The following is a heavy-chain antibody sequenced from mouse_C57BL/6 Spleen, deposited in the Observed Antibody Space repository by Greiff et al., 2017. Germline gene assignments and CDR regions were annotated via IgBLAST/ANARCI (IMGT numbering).Heavy chain of an antibody. V-gene: IGHV1-47*01. D-gene: IGHD2-3*01. CDR2: FHPYNDAT. CDR3: ARRGGYSSFAY. Sequence: QVQLQQSGAELVKPGASVKMSCKASGYTFTTYPIEWMKQNHGKSLEWIGNFHPYNDATKYNEQFKGKATLTVDKSSSTVYLELSRLPSDDSAVYYCARRGGYSSFAYWGQGTLVTVSA. J-gene: IGHJ3*01. CDR1: GYTFTTYP.